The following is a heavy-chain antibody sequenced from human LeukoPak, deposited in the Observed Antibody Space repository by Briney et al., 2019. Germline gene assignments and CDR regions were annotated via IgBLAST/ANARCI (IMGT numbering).Heavy chain of an antibody. CDR1: GFTFSSYA. Sequence: PGGSLRLSCAASGFTFSSYAMSWIRQAPGKGLEWVSYISQSGTTIYYADSVKGRFTVSRDNGKNSLYLQMSSLRAEDTGMYYCAREGHTYGSDYWGQGTLVTVSS. CDR2: ISQSGTTI. V-gene: IGHV3-11*01. CDR3: AREGHTYGSDY. D-gene: IGHD3-10*01. J-gene: IGHJ4*02.